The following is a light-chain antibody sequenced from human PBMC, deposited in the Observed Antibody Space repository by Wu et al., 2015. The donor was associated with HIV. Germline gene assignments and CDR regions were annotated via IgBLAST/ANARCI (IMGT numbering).Light chain of an antibody. CDR2: GAS. V-gene: IGKV3-20*01. CDR1: QGVAAD. J-gene: IGKJ2*03. Sequence: TQSPAIISAPIGGSVTLSCRASQGVAADLAWYQQKSGQSPRLLIHGASSRATAIPDRFIGSGSGTDFTLTISRLEPEDFAVYYCQQYGSPYSFGQGTKLEIK. CDR3: QQYGSPYS.